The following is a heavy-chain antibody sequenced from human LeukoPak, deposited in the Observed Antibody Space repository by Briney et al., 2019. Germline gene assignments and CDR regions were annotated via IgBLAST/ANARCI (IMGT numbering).Heavy chain of an antibody. V-gene: IGHV3-23*01. Sequence: PGVSLRLSCAASGFTFSSYDMSWVRHAPGKGLVWVSAISGSGGSTYYADAVKGRFTISRDNSKNTLYLQMNSLRAEDTAVYYCAIGAVAGNYFGYWGQGTLVSVSS. J-gene: IGHJ4*02. D-gene: IGHD6-19*01. CDR3: AIGAVAGNYFGY. CDR1: GFTFSSYD. CDR2: ISGSGGST.